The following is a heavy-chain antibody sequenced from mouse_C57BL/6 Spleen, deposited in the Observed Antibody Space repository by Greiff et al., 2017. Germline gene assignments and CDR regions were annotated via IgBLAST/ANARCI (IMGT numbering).Heavy chain of an antibody. J-gene: IGHJ2*01. Sequence: VQLKESGAELVRPGASVTLSCKASGYTFTDYEMHWVKQTPVHGLEWIGAIDPETGGTAYNQKFKGKAILTADKSSSTAYMELRSLTSEDSAVYYCTRWRYYGSSYDYWGQGTTLTVSS. D-gene: IGHD1-1*01. CDR3: TRWRYYGSSYDY. CDR1: GYTFTDYE. V-gene: IGHV1-15*01. CDR2: IDPETGGT.